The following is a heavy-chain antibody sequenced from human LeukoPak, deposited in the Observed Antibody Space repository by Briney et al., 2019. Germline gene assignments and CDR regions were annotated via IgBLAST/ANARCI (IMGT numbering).Heavy chain of an antibody. J-gene: IGHJ3*02. CDR2: ISSSSTI. V-gene: IGHV3-48*04. D-gene: IGHD2-15*01. CDR3: ARGSPYCSDGSCYEGAFDI. CDR1: GFTFSSYS. Sequence: PGGSLRLSCAASGFTFSSYSMNWVRQAPGKGLEWVSYISSSSTIYYADSVKGRFTISRDNAKNSLYLQMNSLRAEDTAVYYCARGSPYCSDGSCYEGAFDIWGQGTMVTVSS.